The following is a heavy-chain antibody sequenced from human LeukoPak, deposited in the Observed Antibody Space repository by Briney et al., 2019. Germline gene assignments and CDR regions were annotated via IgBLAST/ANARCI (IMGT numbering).Heavy chain of an antibody. CDR2: IYTSGST. CDR1: GGSISSYY. Sequence: SETLSLTCTVSGGSISSYYWSWIRQPAGKGLEWIGRIYTSGSTNYNPSLKSRVTMSVDTSKNQFSLKLSSVTAADTAVYYCARDFGSLVRGVPCYFDYWGQGTLVTVSS. V-gene: IGHV4-4*07. CDR3: ARDFGSLVRGVPCYFDY. D-gene: IGHD3-10*01. J-gene: IGHJ4*02.